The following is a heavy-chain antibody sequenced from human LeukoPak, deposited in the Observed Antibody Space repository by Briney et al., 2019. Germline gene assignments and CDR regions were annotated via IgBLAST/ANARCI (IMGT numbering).Heavy chain of an antibody. Sequence: SETLSLTCTVSGGSISSGGYYWSWIRQPPGKGLEWIGYIYHSGSTYYNPSLKSRVTISVDRSKNQFSLKLSSVTAADTAVYYCARGPLRGYHYRALFYWGQGTLVTVSS. CDR3: ARGPLRGYHYRALFY. D-gene: IGHD5-18*01. V-gene: IGHV4-30-2*01. J-gene: IGHJ4*02. CDR1: GGSISSGGYY. CDR2: IYHSGST.